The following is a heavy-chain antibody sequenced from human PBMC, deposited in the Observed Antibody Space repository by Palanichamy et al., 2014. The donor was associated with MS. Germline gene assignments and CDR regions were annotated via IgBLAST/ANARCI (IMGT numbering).Heavy chain of an antibody. Sequence: EVQLLESGGGLVQPGGSLRLSCAASGFSFSSYSLSWVRQAPGKGLEWVSSISDSGGDTYYADSVKGRFSISRDNSKKTLYLHMNNLRAEDTATYYCSKTNGYSSGRSLDYWGQGTLVTVSS. CDR3: SKTNGYSSGRSLDY. CDR1: GFSFSSYS. CDR2: ISDSGGDT. V-gene: IGHV3-23*01. D-gene: IGHD3-22*01. J-gene: IGHJ4*02.